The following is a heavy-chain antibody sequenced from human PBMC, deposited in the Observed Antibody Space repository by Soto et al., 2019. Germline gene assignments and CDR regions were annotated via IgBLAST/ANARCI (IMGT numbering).Heavy chain of an antibody. Sequence: ASVKVSCKVSGYTLTELSMHWVRQAPGKGLEWMGGFDPEDGETIYAQKFQGRVTMTEDTSTDTAYMELSSLRSEDTAVYYCATEPPHYCGSGSYVRGAFDIWGQGTMVTVSS. CDR2: FDPEDGET. CDR3: ATEPPHYCGSGSYVRGAFDI. D-gene: IGHD3-10*01. CDR1: GYTLTELS. V-gene: IGHV1-24*01. J-gene: IGHJ3*02.